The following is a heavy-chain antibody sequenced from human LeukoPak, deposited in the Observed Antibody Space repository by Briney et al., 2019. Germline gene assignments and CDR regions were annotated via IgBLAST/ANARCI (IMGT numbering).Heavy chain of an antibody. V-gene: IGHV1-58*01. J-gene: IGHJ5*02. CDR3: AADRIVDYWAQTTANPFDP. CDR2: IVVGSGNT. Sequence: SVKVSCKASGFTFTSSAVQWVRQARGQRLEWIGWIVVGSGNTNYAQKFQERVTITRDMSTSTAYMELGSLRSEDTAVYYCAADRIVDYWAQTTANPFDPWGQGTLVTVSS. CDR1: GFTFTSSA. D-gene: IGHD4-17*01.